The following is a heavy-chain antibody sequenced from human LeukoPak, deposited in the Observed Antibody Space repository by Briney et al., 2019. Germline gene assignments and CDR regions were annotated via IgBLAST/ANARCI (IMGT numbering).Heavy chain of an antibody. Sequence: PGGSLRLSCVASGFAFSSYWMSWVRQAPGKGLEWVANIKQDGGEKYYVDSAKGRFTISRDNSKNTLYLQMNSLRAEDTAVYYCAKDRGIAVAGFFDYWGQGTLVTVSS. V-gene: IGHV3-7*01. D-gene: IGHD6-19*01. CDR3: AKDRGIAVAGFFDY. CDR2: IKQDGGEK. J-gene: IGHJ4*02. CDR1: GFAFSSYW.